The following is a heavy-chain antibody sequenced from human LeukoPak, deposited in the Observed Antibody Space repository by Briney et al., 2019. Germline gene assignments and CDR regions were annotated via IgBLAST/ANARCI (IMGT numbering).Heavy chain of an antibody. Sequence: PGGSLRLSCAASGFTFSNYDMHWVRQAPGKGLEWVAVISYDGSNKDYVDSVKGRFTISRDNPKNTLYLQMDSLSAEDTAVYYCARAAHTTYVLGRYYYYAMDVWGQGTTVTVSS. J-gene: IGHJ6*02. CDR1: GFTFSNYD. CDR3: ARAAHTTYVLGRYYYYAMDV. D-gene: IGHD3-10*01. V-gene: IGHV3-30*03. CDR2: ISYDGSNK.